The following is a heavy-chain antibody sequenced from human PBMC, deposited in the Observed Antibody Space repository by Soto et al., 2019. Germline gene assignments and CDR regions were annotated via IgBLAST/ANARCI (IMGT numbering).Heavy chain of an antibody. CDR3: ARSRAAAPPRVGMDV. D-gene: IGHD6-13*01. V-gene: IGHV1-69*13. CDR1: GGTFSRNA. Sequence: SVKVSCKASGGTFSRNAISWVRQAPGQGLEGMGGIIPFFHAPNYAQKFQGRVTITADESTSIVFMEMSSLRFEDTAVYYCARSRAAAPPRVGMDVWGQGTTVTVSS. CDR2: IIPFFHAP. J-gene: IGHJ6*02.